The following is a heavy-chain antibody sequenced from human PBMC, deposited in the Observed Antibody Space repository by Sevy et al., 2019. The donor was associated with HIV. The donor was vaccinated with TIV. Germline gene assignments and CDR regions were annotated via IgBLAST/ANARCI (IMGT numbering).Heavy chain of an antibody. V-gene: IGHV4-61*01. CDR1: GGSVSSGSYY. D-gene: IGHD3-10*01. CDR3: AREVRAGSGSYSTDY. CDR2: IYYSGST. Sequence: SETLSLTCTVSGGSVSSGSYYWSWIRQPPGKGLEWIGYIYYSGSTNCNPSLKSRVTISVDTSKNQFSLKLSSVTAADTAVYYCAREVRAGSGSYSTDYWGQGTLVTVSS. J-gene: IGHJ4*02.